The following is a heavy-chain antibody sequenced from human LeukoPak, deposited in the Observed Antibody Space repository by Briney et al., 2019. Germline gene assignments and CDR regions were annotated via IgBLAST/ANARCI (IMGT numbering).Heavy chain of an antibody. CDR3: ARHRYPQTYGFVY. CDR1: GGSISSYF. D-gene: IGHD1-14*01. V-gene: IGHV4-59*08. Sequence: SETLSLTCTVSGGSISSYFWSWIRQPPGKGLEWIGYIYYSGSTTYHPSLKSRLTISVDTSRNQFSLRLNSVTAADTAVYYCARHRYPQTYGFVYWGQGILVTVSS. J-gene: IGHJ4*02. CDR2: IYYSGST.